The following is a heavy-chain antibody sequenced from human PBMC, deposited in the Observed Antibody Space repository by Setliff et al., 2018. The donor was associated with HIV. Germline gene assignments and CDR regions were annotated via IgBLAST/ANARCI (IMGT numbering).Heavy chain of an antibody. D-gene: IGHD4-17*01. CDR2: VYARGNT. CDR3: ARDRYGDYAYFDY. J-gene: IGHJ4*02. CDR1: GGSISSDTFY. V-gene: IGHV4-61*09. Sequence: SEALSLTCTVSGGSISSDTFYWSWIRQPAGKGLEWIGHVYARGNTNYNPSLKSRVTISVDTSKSQFSLKLSSVTAADTAVYYCARDRYGDYAYFDYWGQGTLVTVSS.